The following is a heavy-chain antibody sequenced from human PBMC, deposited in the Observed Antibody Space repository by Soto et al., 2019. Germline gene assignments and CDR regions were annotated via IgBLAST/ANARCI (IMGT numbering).Heavy chain of an antibody. V-gene: IGHV3-23*01. CDR2: ISGSGSNT. CDR3: AKEGQQLGGGYFDY. J-gene: IGHJ4*02. D-gene: IGHD6-13*01. Sequence: EVQLLESGGGLVQPGGSLRLSCAASGFTFSSYAMSWVRQAPGKGLEWVSAISGSGSNTYYADSVKGRFTISRDNSKNTLYLKMNSLRAEDTAVYYCAKEGQQLGGGYFDYWGQGTLVTVSS. CDR1: GFTFSSYA.